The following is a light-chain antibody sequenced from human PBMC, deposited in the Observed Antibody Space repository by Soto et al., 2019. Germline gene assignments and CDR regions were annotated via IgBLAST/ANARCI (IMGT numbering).Light chain of an antibody. Sequence: DIQMTQAPSSLSASGGDRVTITCRASQGISNYLAWYQQKPGKVPKLLIYAASTLQSGVPSRFSGSGSETDLTLTISSLQPEDVATYYCQTYPTFGGGTKVEIK. CDR2: AAS. CDR1: QGISNY. J-gene: IGKJ4*01. V-gene: IGKV1-27*01. CDR3: QTYPT.